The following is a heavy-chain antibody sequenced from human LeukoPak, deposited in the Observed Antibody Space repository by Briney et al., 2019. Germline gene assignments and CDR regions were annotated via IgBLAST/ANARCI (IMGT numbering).Heavy chain of an antibody. CDR1: GGSISSGSYY. D-gene: IGHD3-10*01. Sequence: PSQTLSLTCTVSGGSISSGSYYWSWIRQPAGKGLEWIGRIYTSGSTNYNPSLKSRVTISVDTSKSQFSLKLSSVTAADTAVYYCARDGWYYGSGAYYYYMDVWGKGTTVTISS. CDR2: IYTSGST. CDR3: ARDGWYYGSGAYYYYMDV. V-gene: IGHV4-61*02. J-gene: IGHJ6*03.